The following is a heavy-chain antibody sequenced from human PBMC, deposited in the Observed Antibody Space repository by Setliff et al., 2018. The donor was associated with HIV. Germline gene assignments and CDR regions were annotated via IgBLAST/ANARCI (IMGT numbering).Heavy chain of an antibody. Sequence: PSETLSLTCTVSGASISSHYWSWIRQSPGRELEWSGYIYSTGSTNYNPSLQSRVSISMDASNNKFSLKVTSVTSADTAVYYCAKGAGFYGDYTFDYWGQGHLVTVSS. CDR2: IYSTGST. J-gene: IGHJ4*02. CDR3: AKGAGFYGDYTFDY. D-gene: IGHD4-17*01. V-gene: IGHV4-59*11. CDR1: GASISSHY.